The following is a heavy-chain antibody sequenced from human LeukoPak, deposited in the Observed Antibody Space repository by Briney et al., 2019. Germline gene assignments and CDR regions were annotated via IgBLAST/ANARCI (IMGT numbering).Heavy chain of an antibody. CDR2: VSGSGAIA. CDR1: GFTFSNYA. J-gene: IGHJ4*02. Sequence: GGSLRLSCAASGFTFSNYAMTWVRQAPGKGLEWVTAVSGSGAIAYYTDSVKGRFTISRDNSKNTLYLQMSSLTAKDTAVYYCAKDRSIGTYYTFDSWGQGTPVTVSS. V-gene: IGHV3-23*01. CDR3: AKDRSIGTYYTFDS. D-gene: IGHD1-26*01.